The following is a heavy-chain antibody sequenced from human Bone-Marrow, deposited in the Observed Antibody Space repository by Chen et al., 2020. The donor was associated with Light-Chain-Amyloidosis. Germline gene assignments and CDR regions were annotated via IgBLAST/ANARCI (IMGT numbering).Heavy chain of an antibody. CDR1: GGSISGTSYD. J-gene: IGHJ6*03. V-gene: IGHV4-39*07. CDR2: FYYTGIT. Sequence: QLQLQESGPRVVKPSETLSLTCAVSGGSISGTSYDWVWIRQPPGKGLEWIGTFYYTGITYYNPPLKSRVTISVDMSKNQFSLILSSVTAADTAVYHCAREVPAVKKNYMDVWGKGTTVIVSS. D-gene: IGHD2-2*01. CDR3: AREVPAVKKNYMDV.